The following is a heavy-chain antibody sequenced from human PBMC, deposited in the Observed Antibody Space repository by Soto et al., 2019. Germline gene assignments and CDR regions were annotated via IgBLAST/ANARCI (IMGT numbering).Heavy chain of an antibody. CDR3: ARDTRINTSWDGGFSYNWFDP. Sequence: PSETLSLTCTVSGGSVSSGSYHWSWIRQPPGKGLEWIGYIYYSGSTNYNPSLKSRVTISVDTSKNQFSLKLSSVTAADTAVYYCARDTRINTSWDGGFSYNWFDPWGQGTLVTVSS. CDR1: GGSVSSGSYH. J-gene: IGHJ5*02. D-gene: IGHD2-2*01. CDR2: IYYSGST. V-gene: IGHV4-61*01.